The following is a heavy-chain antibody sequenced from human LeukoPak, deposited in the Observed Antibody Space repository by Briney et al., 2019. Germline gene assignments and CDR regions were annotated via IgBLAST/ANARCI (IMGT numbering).Heavy chain of an antibody. V-gene: IGHV4-59*08. CDR1: GGSISSHY. CDR2: IYYSGSS. J-gene: IGHJ6*03. Sequence: PSETLSLTCTVSGGSISSHYWSWIRQPPGKGLEWIGYIYYSGSSKYNPSLKTRVTISVDTSKNQFSLRLTSVTAADTAVYYCARRHHYSYFMDVWGKGTTVTVSS. CDR3: ARRHHYSYFMDV.